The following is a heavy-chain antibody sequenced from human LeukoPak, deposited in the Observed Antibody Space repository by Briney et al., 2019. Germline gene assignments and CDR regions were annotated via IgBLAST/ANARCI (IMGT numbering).Heavy chain of an antibody. CDR3: AKADSSGYYRLAAAFDI. V-gene: IGHV3-43*02. CDR1: GFTFDDYA. J-gene: IGHJ3*02. CDR2: ISVDGGST. Sequence: PGGSLRLSCAASGFTFDDYAMHWVRQAPGKGLEWVSLISVDGGSTYYADSVKGRFTISRDNSKNSLYLQMNSLRTEDTALYYCAKADSSGYYRLAAAFDIWGQGTMVTVSS. D-gene: IGHD3-22*01.